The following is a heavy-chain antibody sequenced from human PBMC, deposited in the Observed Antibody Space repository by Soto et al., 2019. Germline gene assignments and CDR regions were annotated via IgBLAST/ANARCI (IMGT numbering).Heavy chain of an antibody. Sequence: EASVKVSCKASGYTFTGYYMHWVRQAPGQGLEWMGWINPNSGGTNYAQKFQGWVTMTRDTSISTAYMELSRLRSDDTAVYYCARGKIVVVPAASPWFDPWGQGTLVTVSS. V-gene: IGHV1-2*04. CDR1: GYTFTGYY. CDR3: ARGKIVVVPAASPWFDP. J-gene: IGHJ5*02. CDR2: INPNSGGT. D-gene: IGHD2-2*01.